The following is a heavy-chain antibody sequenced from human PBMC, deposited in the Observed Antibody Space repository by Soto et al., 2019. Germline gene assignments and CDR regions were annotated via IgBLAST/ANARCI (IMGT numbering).Heavy chain of an antibody. CDR3: AREPNYYYGMDV. J-gene: IGHJ6*02. V-gene: IGHV3-74*01. Sequence: PGGSLRLSCAASGFTFSSYWMYWVRQAPGKGLVWVSRINSDGSSTSYADSVKGRFTISRDNAKNTLYLQMNSLRAEDTAVYYCAREPNYYYGMDVWGQGTTVTVSS. CDR1: GFTFSSYW. CDR2: INSDGSST.